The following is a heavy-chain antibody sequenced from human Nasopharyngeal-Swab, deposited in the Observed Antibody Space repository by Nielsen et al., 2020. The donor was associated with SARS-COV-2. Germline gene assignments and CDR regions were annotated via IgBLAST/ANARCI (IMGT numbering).Heavy chain of an antibody. D-gene: IGHD1-26*01. V-gene: IGHV3-7*03. J-gene: IGHJ4*02. Sequence: WIRQPPGKGLEWVANIKKDGSEKYYVDSVKGRFTISRDNAKNSLYLQMNSLRAEDTAVYYCARETYSGSYKRPFDYWGQGTLVAVSS. CDR2: IKKDGSEK. CDR3: ARETYSGSYKRPFDY.